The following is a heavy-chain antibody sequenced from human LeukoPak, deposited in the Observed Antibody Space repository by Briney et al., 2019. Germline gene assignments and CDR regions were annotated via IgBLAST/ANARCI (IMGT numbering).Heavy chain of an antibody. V-gene: IGHV1-8*01. Sequence: GASVKVSCKASGYTFTSYDINWVRQATGQGLEWMGWMNPNSGNTGYAQKFQGRVTMTRNTSISTAYMELSSLRSEDTAVYYCARASQYSGGKTTLGGYWGQGTLVTVSS. CDR1: GYTFTSYD. CDR2: MNPNSGNT. D-gene: IGHD1-26*01. J-gene: IGHJ4*02. CDR3: ARASQYSGGKTTLGGY.